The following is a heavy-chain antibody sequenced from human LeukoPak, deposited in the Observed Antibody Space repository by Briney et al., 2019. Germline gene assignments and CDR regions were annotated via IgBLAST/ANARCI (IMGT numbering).Heavy chain of an antibody. CDR1: GFTFSSYS. Sequence: PGGSLRLSCAASGFTFSSYSMNWVRQAPGKGLEWVSSISSSSSHIYYADSVKGRFTISRDNAKNSLYLQMNSLRAEDTAVYYCARDFGQQLVPLWGQGTLVTVSS. CDR3: ARDFGQQLVPL. D-gene: IGHD6-13*01. CDR2: ISSSSSHI. V-gene: IGHV3-21*01. J-gene: IGHJ4*02.